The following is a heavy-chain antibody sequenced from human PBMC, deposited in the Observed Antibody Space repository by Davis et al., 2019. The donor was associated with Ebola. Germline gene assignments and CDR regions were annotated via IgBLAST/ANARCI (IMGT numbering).Heavy chain of an antibody. CDR3: ARDRWELNRVDLDF. J-gene: IGHJ4*02. CDR2: VSPYDGDT. Sequence: ASVKVSCKASGYKFSDYGISWVRLAPGQGLEWVGWVSPYDGDTKSAQKFHGRVTVIADSSASTVYMDLRSLTTDDTAVYYCARDRWELNRVDLDFWGQGTQVTVSS. D-gene: IGHD1-26*01. V-gene: IGHV1-18*01. CDR1: GYKFSDYG.